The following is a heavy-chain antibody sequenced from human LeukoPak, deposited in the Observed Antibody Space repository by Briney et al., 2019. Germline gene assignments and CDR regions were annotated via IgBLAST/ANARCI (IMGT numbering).Heavy chain of an antibody. D-gene: IGHD3-10*01. V-gene: IGHV5-51*01. CDR2: IYPGDSDT. J-gene: IGHJ4*02. CDR3: ARAAPQNYYGSGSYRYYFDY. CDR1: GYSFTSYW. Sequence: GESLKISCKGSGYSFTSYWIGWVRQMPGKGLEWMGIIYPGDSDTRYSPSFQGQVTISADKSISTAYLQWSSLKASDTAMYYCARAAPQNYYGSGSYRYYFDYWGQGTLVTVSS.